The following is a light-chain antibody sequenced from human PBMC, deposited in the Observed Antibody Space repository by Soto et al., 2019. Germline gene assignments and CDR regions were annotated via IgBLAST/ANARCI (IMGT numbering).Light chain of an antibody. CDR1: QSVRST. CDR2: DVS. V-gene: IGKV3-15*01. CDR3: QHYNNWPT. J-gene: IGKJ5*01. Sequence: IVMTQSPATLSVSPGERATLSCRASQSVRSTLAWYQQRPGPAPRLLMYDVSTRATGIPARFSGRGSGTEFTLTISSLQSEDFAVYYCQHYNNWPTFGQGTRLEIK.